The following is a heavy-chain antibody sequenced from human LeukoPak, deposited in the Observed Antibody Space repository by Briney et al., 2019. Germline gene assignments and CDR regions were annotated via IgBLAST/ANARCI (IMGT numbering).Heavy chain of an antibody. CDR3: GVRQQLVTHNWFDP. CDR1: GGSFSGYY. V-gene: IGHV4-34*01. Sequence: PSETLSLTCAVYGGSFSGYYWSWIRQPPGKGLEWIGEINHSGSTNYNPSLKSRVTISVDTSKNQFSLKLSSVTAADTAVYYCGVRQQLVTHNWFDPWGQGTLVTVSS. J-gene: IGHJ5*02. D-gene: IGHD6-13*01. CDR2: INHSGST.